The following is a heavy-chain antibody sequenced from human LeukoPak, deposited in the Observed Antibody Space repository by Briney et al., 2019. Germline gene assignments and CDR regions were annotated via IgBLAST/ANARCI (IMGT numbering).Heavy chain of an antibody. J-gene: IGHJ4*02. CDR3: ASHTYSNSFDY. Sequence: SETLSLTCTVSGGSISSSRYYWGWIRQPPGKGLEWIGSIYYSGSTYYNPSLKSRVTISVDTSKNQFSLKLSSVTAADTAVYYCASHTYSNSFDYWGQGTLVTVSS. D-gene: IGHD4-11*01. V-gene: IGHV4-39*01. CDR1: GGSISSSRYY. CDR2: IYYSGST.